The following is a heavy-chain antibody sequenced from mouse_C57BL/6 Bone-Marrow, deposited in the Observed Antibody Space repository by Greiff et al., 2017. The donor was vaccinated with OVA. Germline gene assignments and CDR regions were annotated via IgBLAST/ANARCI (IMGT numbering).Heavy chain of an antibody. J-gene: IGHJ1*03. Sequence: QVQLQQSGAELVRPGASVTLSCKASGYTFTDYEMHWVKQTPVHGLEWIGAIDPETGGTAYNQKFKGKAILTADKSSSTAYMELRSLTSEDSAVYYYTTYYSNSWYFDVWGTGTTVTVSS. V-gene: IGHV1-15*01. CDR3: TTYYSNSWYFDV. D-gene: IGHD2-5*01. CDR2: IDPETGGT. CDR1: GYTFTDYE.